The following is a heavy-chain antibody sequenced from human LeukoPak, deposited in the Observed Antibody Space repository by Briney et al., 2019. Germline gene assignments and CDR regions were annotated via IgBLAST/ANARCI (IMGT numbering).Heavy chain of an antibody. CDR3: ARRPAGTTGTTPFDP. Sequence: PSETLSLTCTVSGGSISSSSYYWGWIRQPPGKGLEWIGSIYYSGSTYYNPSLKSRVTISVDTSKNQFSLKLSSVTAADTAVYYCARRPAGTTGTTPFDPWGQGTLVTVSS. CDR2: IYYSGST. J-gene: IGHJ5*02. D-gene: IGHD1-1*01. CDR1: GGSISSSSYY. V-gene: IGHV4-39*01.